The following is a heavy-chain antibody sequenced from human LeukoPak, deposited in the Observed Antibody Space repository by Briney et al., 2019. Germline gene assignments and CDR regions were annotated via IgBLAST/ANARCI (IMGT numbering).Heavy chain of an antibody. J-gene: IGHJ4*02. D-gene: IGHD3-10*01. CDR3: ARASYYYGSGSYLDY. CDR2: IYSGGST. V-gene: IGHV3-53*01. CDR1: GYTVSSNY. Sequence: GGSLRLSCAASGYTVSSNYMSWVRQAPGKGLEWVSVIYSGGSTYYADPVKGRFTISRDNSKNTLYLQMDSLRAEDTAVYYCARASYYYGSGSYLDYWGQGTLVTVSS.